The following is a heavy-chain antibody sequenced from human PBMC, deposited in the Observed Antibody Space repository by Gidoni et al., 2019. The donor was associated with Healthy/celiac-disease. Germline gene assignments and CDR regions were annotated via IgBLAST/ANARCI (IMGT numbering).Heavy chain of an antibody. CDR2: IKSKTDGGTT. CDR1: GFTFSNAW. CDR3: TTDEYDGWGVTTGTTKYNWFDP. J-gene: IGHJ5*02. Sequence: EVQLVESGGGLVKPGGSLRLSCAASGFTFSNAWMSWVRQAPGKGLEWVGRIKSKTDGGTTDYAAPVKGRFTISRDDSKNTLYLQMNSLKTEDTAVYYCTTDEYDGWGVTTGTTKYNWFDPWGQGTLVTVSS. V-gene: IGHV3-15*01. D-gene: IGHD1-1*01.